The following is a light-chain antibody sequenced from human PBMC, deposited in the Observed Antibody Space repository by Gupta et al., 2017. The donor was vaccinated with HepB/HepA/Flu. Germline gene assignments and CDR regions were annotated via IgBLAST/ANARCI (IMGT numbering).Light chain of an antibody. CDR3: QNWGTDFLV. CDR2: LNSDGSH. J-gene: IGLJ3*02. Sequence: QLVLTQSPSASASLGASVKLICTLSSRHSTYTIAWPQQQPETGPRHLMILNSDGSHTKGVAIPDRVSGSGSAAALTITISNLQAEDEYYYYSQNWGTDFLVFGGGTKLTVL. V-gene: IGLV4-69*01. CDR1: SRHSTYT.